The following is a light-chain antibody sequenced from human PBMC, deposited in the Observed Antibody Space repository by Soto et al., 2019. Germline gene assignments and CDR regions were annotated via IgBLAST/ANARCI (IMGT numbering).Light chain of an antibody. CDR1: QSVSSK. J-gene: IGKJ1*01. V-gene: IGKV3-15*01. CDR2: GAS. Sequence: EIVLTQSPGTLSVSPGERATLSCRASQSVSSKLAWYKQKPGQAPRLLFYGASTGATGIPARFSGSGSETEFRLSISSLQSEDFAVYYCQQYNNWPGTFGQGTKVEIK. CDR3: QQYNNWPGT.